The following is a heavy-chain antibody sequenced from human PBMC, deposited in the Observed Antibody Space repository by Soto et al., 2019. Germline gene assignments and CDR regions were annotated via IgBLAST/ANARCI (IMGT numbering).Heavy chain of an antibody. V-gene: IGHV4-59*01. J-gene: IGHJ6*02. Sequence: SETLSLTCTVSGGSISSYYWSWIRQPPGKGLEWIGYIYYSGSTNYNPSLKSRVTISVDTSKNQFSLKLSSVTAADTAVYYCASSGGEDYYYGMDVWGQGTTVTVSS. CDR1: GGSISSYY. CDR2: IYYSGST. D-gene: IGHD6-19*01. CDR3: ASSGGEDYYYGMDV.